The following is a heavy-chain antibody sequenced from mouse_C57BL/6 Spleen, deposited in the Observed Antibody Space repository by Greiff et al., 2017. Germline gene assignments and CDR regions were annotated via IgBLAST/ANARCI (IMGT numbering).Heavy chain of an antibody. J-gene: IGHJ2*01. Sequence: VQLQQSGAELVKPGASVKLSCTASGFNIKDYYMHWVKQRTEQGLEWIGRIAPEDGATKYAPKFQGKATITAATSSNTAYLQLSSLTSDDTAVYYCARVKAYYSNYYFDYWGQGTTLTVSS. CDR1: GFNIKDYY. D-gene: IGHD2-5*01. CDR2: IAPEDGAT. V-gene: IGHV14-2*01. CDR3: ARVKAYYSNYYFDY.